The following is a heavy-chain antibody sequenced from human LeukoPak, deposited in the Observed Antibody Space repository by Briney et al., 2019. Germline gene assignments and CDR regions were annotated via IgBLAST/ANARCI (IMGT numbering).Heavy chain of an antibody. CDR1: GGSISSYY. CDR2: IYYSGST. J-gene: IGHJ4*02. D-gene: IGHD6-6*01. CDR3: ARPKYSSSPFDY. Sequence: SETLSLTCTVSGGSISSYYWSWLRQPPGKGLEWIGYIYYSGSTNYNPSLKSRVTISVDTSKNQFSLKLSSVTAADTAVYYCARPKYSSSPFDYWGQGTLVTVSS. V-gene: IGHV4-59*08.